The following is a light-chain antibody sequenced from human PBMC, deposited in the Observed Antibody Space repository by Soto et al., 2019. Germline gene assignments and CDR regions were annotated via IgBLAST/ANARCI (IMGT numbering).Light chain of an antibody. CDR1: QTISSW. CDR3: QQYITYPLT. Sequence: DIQMTQSPSTLSGSVGDRVTITCRASQTISSWLAWYQQKPGKAPKLLIYKASTLKSEVPSRFSGSGSGTEFSLTISSLQPDDFATYYCQQYITYPLTFGGGTKVDI. CDR2: KAS. J-gene: IGKJ4*01. V-gene: IGKV1-5*03.